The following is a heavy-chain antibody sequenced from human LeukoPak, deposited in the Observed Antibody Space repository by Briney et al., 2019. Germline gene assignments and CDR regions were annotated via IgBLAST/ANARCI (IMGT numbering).Heavy chain of an antibody. V-gene: IGHV3-11*05. D-gene: IGHD3-22*01. CDR1: GFTFSDYY. CDR3: ARERLSTYYYDSSGSEDLYY. CDR2: ISSSSSYT. Sequence: GGSLRLSCAASGFTFSDYYMSWIRQAPGKGLEWVSYISSSSSYTNYADSVKGQFTISRDNAKNSLYLQMNSLRAEDTAVYYCARERLSTYYYDSSGSEDLYYWVQGTLVTVSS. J-gene: IGHJ4*02.